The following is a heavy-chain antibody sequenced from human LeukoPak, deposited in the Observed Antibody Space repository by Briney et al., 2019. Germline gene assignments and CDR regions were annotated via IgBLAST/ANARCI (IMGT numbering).Heavy chain of an antibody. V-gene: IGHV3-7*03. D-gene: IGHD5-18*01. J-gene: IGHJ4*02. Sequence: GGSLRLSCEGSAFIFSGHWMNWVRQTPGKGLEWVASIKEDGSERQYVDSVKGRFSISRDNTKGSLFLQLNSLRAEDTAVYYCARSDTIGYSFGYGDYWGQGTLVTVSS. CDR1: AFIFSGHW. CDR3: ARSDTIGYSFGYGDY. CDR2: IKEDGSER.